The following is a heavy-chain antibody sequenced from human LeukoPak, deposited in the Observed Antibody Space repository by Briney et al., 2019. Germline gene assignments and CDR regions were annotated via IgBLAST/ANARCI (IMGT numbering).Heavy chain of an antibody. CDR3: ARDSRYCSGGSCYSVSDY. D-gene: IGHD2-15*01. CDR2: IWYDGSNK. J-gene: IGHJ4*02. CDR1: GFTFSSYG. Sequence: GGSLRLSCAASGFTFSSYGMHWVRQAPGKGLEWVAVIWYDGSNKYYADSVKGRFTISRDNSKNTLYLQMNSLRAEDTAVYYCARDSRYCSGGSCYSVSDYWSQGTLVTVSS. V-gene: IGHV3-33*01.